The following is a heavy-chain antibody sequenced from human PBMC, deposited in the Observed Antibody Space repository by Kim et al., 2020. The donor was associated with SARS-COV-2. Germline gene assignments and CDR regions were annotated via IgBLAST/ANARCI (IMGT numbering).Heavy chain of an antibody. V-gene: IGHV3-9*01. CDR3: AKSYDFWSGYTY. J-gene: IGHJ4*02. D-gene: IGHD3-3*01. Sequence: GYADSVKGRFTISRDNAKNSLYLQMNSLRAEDTALYYCAKSYDFWSGYTYWGQGTLVTVSS.